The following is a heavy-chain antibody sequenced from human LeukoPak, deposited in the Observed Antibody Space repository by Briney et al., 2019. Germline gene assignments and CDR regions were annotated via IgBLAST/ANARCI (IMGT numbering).Heavy chain of an antibody. D-gene: IGHD5-12*01. CDR2: ISAYNGNT. CDR1: GYTFTSYG. Sequence: ASVKVSCKASGYTFTSYGISWVRQAPGQGLEWMGWISAYNGNTNYAQKFQGRVSMTTDTSTTTAYMKLRSLRSDDTAVYYCARDPDIVASSSYFDFWGRGTLVTVSS. J-gene: IGHJ4*02. V-gene: IGHV1-18*04. CDR3: ARDPDIVASSSYFDF.